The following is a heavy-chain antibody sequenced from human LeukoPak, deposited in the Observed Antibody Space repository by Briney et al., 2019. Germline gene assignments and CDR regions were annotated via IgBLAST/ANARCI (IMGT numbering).Heavy chain of an antibody. J-gene: IGHJ4*02. Sequence: SQTLSLTCAISGDSVSSNSAAWNWIRQSPSRGLEWLGRTYYRSKWYNDYAVSVKSRITINPDTSKNQFSLKLSSVTAADTAVYYCARVVPDQLLYLDYWGQGTLVTVSS. CDR1: GDSVSSNSAA. D-gene: IGHD2-2*01. CDR3: ARVVPDQLLYLDY. V-gene: IGHV6-1*01. CDR2: TYYRSKWYN.